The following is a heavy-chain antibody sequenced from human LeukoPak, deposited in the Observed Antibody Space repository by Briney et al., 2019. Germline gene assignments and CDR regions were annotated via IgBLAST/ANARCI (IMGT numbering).Heavy chain of an antibody. CDR1: GFTFTSSA. Sequence: ASVKVSCKASGFTFTSSAMQWVRQARGQRLEWIGWIVVGSGNTNYAQKFQERVTITRDMSTSTAYMELSSLRSEDTAVYYRAAVSGSGYYVHDAFDIWGQGTMVTVSS. D-gene: IGHD3-22*01. CDR2: IVVGSGNT. J-gene: IGHJ3*02. V-gene: IGHV1-58*02. CDR3: AAVSGSGYYVHDAFDI.